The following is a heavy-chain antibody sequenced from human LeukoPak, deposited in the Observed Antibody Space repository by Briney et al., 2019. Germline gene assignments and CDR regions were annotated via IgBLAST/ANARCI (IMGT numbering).Heavy chain of an antibody. V-gene: IGHV1-18*01. Sequence: ASVKVSCKASGYTFSNYAISWARQAPGQGLEWMGWISTYNGGTKYAQKVQGRVTMTADTSTSTVYMELRSLRSDDTALYYCVRDGNSGWYSSFDYWGQGTLVSVSS. CDR1: GYTFSNYA. CDR3: VRDGNSGWYSSFDY. J-gene: IGHJ4*02. CDR2: ISTYNGGT. D-gene: IGHD6-13*01.